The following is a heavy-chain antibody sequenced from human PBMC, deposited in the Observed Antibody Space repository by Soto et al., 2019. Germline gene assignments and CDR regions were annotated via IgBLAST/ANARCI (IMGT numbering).Heavy chain of an antibody. V-gene: IGHV3-11*05. D-gene: IGHD1-26*01. J-gene: IGHJ4*02. CDR1: GFTFSDYY. CDR2: ISRSSSYT. CDR3: AGGGGSYPPDY. Sequence: QVQLVESGGGLVKPGGSLRLSCAASGFTFSDYYMSWIRQAPGKGLEWVSYISRSSSYTNYADSVNGRSTISRDNAKNSFYLQMNGLRPDEPAVDSCAGGGGSYPPDYWGQGTLVTVSS.